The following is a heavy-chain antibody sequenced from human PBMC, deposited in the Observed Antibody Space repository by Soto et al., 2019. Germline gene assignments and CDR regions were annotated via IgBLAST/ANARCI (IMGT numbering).Heavy chain of an antibody. D-gene: IGHD6-19*01. CDR3: AKDLQFSGWLCGQTLDY. V-gene: IGHV3-23*01. CDR1: GFTFSSHA. J-gene: IGHJ4*02. Sequence: EVQLLESGGGLVQPGGSLRLSCAVSGFTFSSHAMSWVRQAPGKGLECVSSISGSGDSTYYADSGKGRSTISRDKSKSTLYQQMSGLGAEDTAVYYCAKDLQFSGWLCGQTLDYWGQGTQVTVSS. CDR2: ISGSGDST.